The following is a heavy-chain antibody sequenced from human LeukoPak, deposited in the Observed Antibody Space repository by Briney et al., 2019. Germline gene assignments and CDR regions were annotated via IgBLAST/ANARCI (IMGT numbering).Heavy chain of an antibody. V-gene: IGHV3-30-3*01. Sequence: QPGRSLRLSCAASGFTFSSYAMHWVRQAPGKGLEWVAVISYDGSNKSYADSVKARFPISRDNSRNTLYLQMNSLGSEDTAVYYSAMDLGTPDYYYYGMDVWGQGTTVTVSS. CDR1: GFTFSSYA. CDR2: ISYDGSNK. D-gene: IGHD7-27*01. CDR3: AMDLGTPDYYYYGMDV. J-gene: IGHJ6*02.